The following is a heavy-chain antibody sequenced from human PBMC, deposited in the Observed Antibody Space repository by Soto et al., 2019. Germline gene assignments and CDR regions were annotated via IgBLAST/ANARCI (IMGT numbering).Heavy chain of an antibody. CDR2: TSYSGDT. CDR1: GGSVSSYQ. Sequence: SETLSLTCTISGGSVSSYQWSWIRQPPGKGLEWIGLTSYSGDTVYNPSLKSRVAFSVDTSKNHFSLTLTSVTAADTAVYYCARQAYDWTRPSFWYWGQGTLVTVSS. CDR3: ARQAYDWTRPSFWY. J-gene: IGHJ4*02. D-gene: IGHD5-12*01. V-gene: IGHV4-59*02.